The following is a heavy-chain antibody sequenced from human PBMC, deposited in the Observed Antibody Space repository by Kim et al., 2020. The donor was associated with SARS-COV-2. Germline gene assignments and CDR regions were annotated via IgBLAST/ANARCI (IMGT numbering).Heavy chain of an antibody. CDR1: GGSFSGYY. Sequence: SETLSLTCAVYGGSFSGYYWSWIRQPPGKGMEWIGEINHSGSTNYNPSLKSRVTISVYTSKNQFSLKLSSVTAADTDGYYCARGLTAKERGAYYYYGMDVWGQGATVPVSS. J-gene: IGHJ6*02. V-gene: IGHV4-34*01. CDR3: ARGLTAKERGAYYYYGMDV. CDR2: INHSGST. D-gene: IGHD5-18*01.